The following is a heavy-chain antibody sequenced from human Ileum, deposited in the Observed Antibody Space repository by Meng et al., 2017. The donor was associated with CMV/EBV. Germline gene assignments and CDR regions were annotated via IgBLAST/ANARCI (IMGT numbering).Heavy chain of an antibody. CDR1: GFPFGDYA. CDR2: INPDGSYT. CDR3: VRDSYLNALYYGMDV. J-gene: IGHJ6*02. Sequence: GGSLSLSCAASGFPFGDYAMHWVRQAPGKGLLWVSRINPDGSYTSYADSVKGRFTYSRDNAKNTLYLQMNSLRAEDSAVYYCVRDSYLNALYYGMDVWGQGTTVTVSS. V-gene: IGHV3-74*01. D-gene: IGHD1-1*01.